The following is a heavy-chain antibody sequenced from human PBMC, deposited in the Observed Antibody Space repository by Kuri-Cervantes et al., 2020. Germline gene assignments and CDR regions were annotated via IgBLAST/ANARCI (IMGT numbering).Heavy chain of an antibody. D-gene: IGHD4-23*01. V-gene: IGHV1-2*02. Sequence: ASVKVSCKASGGTFSSYAISWVRQAPGQGLEWMGWINPNSGGTNYAQKFQGRVTMTRDTSISTAYMELSRLRSDDTAVYYCARVGGTNWFDPWGQGTLVTVSS. J-gene: IGHJ5*02. CDR2: INPNSGGT. CDR3: ARVGGTNWFDP. CDR1: GGTFSSYA.